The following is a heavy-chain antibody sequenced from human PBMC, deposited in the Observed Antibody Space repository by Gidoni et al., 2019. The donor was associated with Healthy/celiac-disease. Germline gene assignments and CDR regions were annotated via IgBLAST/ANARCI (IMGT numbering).Heavy chain of an antibody. J-gene: IGHJ4*02. CDR2: ISYDGSNK. CDR1: GFTFSSYA. CDR3: ARGSIVGATIFDY. D-gene: IGHD1-26*01. Sequence: QVPLVESGGGVVQPGRSLSLSFAASGFTFSSYAMHWVRQAPGKGLEWVAVISYDGSNKYYADSVKGRFTISRDKSKNTLYLQMNSLRAEDTAVYYCARGSIVGATIFDYWGQRTLVTVSS. V-gene: IGHV3-30*04.